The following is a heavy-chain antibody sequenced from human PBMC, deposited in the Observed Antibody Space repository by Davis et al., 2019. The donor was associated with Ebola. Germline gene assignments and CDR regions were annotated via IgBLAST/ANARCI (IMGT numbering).Heavy chain of an antibody. CDR3: ARPDKVRGLVD. Sequence: KFQGRVTITRDTSASTAYMELSSLRSEDTAVYYCARPDKVRGLVDWGQGTLVTVSS. J-gene: IGHJ4*02. V-gene: IGHV1-3*01. D-gene: IGHD3-10*01.